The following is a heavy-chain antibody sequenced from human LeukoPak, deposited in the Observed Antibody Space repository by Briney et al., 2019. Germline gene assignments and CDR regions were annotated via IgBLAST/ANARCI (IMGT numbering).Heavy chain of an antibody. CDR1: GGTFSSYA. J-gene: IGHJ4*02. Sequence: ASVKVSCKASGGTFSSYAISWVRQAPGQGLEWMGRIIPILGIANYAQKFQGRVTITADKSTSTAYMELSSLRSEDTAVYYCASSALGKRFTMKGGYFDYGAQETLVTVPS. D-gene: IGHD3-22*01. V-gene: IGHV1-69*04. CDR3: ASSALGKRFTMKGGYFDY. CDR2: IIPILGIA.